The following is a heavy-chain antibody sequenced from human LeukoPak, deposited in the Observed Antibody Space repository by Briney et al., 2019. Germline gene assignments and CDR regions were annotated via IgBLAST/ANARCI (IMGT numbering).Heavy chain of an antibody. CDR2: ISAFNGDR. CDR1: GYTFIDYG. V-gene: IGHV1-18*01. D-gene: IGHD3-3*01. Sequence: GASVTVSCKASGYTFIDYGISWVRQAPGQGLEWMGWISAFNGDRNYAQNFEGRVTMTTDTSATTGYMELRSLRSDDTAVYYCARPTYYDFWSGYQGAFDIWGQGTMVTVSS. CDR3: ARPTYYDFWSGYQGAFDI. J-gene: IGHJ3*02.